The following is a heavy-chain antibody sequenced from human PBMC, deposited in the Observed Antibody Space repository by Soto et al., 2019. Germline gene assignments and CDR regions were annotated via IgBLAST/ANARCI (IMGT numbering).Heavy chain of an antibody. Sequence: ASVKVSCKASGGTFSSYAISWVRQAPGQGLEWMGWISAYNGNTNYAQKLQGRVTMTTDTSTSTAYMELRSLRSDDTAVYYCARRGGYCSSTSPFTCYMDVWGKGTTVTVSS. CDR1: GGTFSSYA. CDR2: ISAYNGNT. CDR3: ARRGGYCSSTSPFTCYMDV. V-gene: IGHV1-18*01. J-gene: IGHJ6*03. D-gene: IGHD2-2*01.